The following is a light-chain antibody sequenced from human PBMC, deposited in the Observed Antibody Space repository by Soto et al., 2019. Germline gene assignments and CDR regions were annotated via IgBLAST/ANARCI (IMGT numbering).Light chain of an antibody. V-gene: IGLV2-14*01. CDR3: PSYKSRSPYF. CDR2: DVS. Sequence: QSALTQPASVSGSPGQSITISCTGTSSDVGGYNYVSWYQQHPGKAPKLMIFDVSNRPSGVSNRFSGSKSGNTASLTISGLQGEDGADFYCPSYKSRSPYFFGTGTKLPVL. CDR1: SSDVGGYNY. J-gene: IGLJ1*01.